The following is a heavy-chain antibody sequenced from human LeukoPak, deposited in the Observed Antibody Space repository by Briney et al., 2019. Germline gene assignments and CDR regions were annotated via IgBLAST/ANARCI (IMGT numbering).Heavy chain of an antibody. Sequence: GASVKVSCKASGYTFTSYYMHWVRQAPGQGLEWMGIINPSGGSTSYAQKFQGRVTMTRDTSTSTVYMELSSLRSEDTAVYYCARVPPNYYDSSGTFDYWGQGTLVTVSS. D-gene: IGHD3-22*01. V-gene: IGHV1-46*01. CDR3: ARVPPNYYDSSGTFDY. CDR2: INPSGGST. J-gene: IGHJ4*02. CDR1: GYTFTSYY.